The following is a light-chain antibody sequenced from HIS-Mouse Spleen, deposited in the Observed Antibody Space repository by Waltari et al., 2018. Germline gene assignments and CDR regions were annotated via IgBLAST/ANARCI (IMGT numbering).Light chain of an antibody. J-gene: IGKJ2*01. CDR1: QSLLHSNGYNY. CDR3: MQALQTPRT. Sequence: IVTTQSPLSMPITSGEPASISFRSRQSLLHSNGYNYLDWYLQKPGQSPQLLIYLGSNRASGVPDRFSGSGSGTDFTLKISRVEAEDVGVYYCMQALQTPRTFGQGTKLEIK. CDR2: LGS. V-gene: IGKV2-28*01.